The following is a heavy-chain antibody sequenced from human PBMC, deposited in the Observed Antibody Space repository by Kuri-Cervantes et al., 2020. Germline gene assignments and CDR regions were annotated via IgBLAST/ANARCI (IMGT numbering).Heavy chain of an antibody. J-gene: IGHJ5*02. Sequence: GGSLRLSCAASGFTCSSYAMSWVRQAPGKGLEWVSAISGSGGSTYYAGPVKGRFTISRDNSKNTLYLQMNSLRAEDTAVYYCAKLVNLVDAIWWQMGWFDPWDQGPLVTVSS. CDR2: ISGSGGST. CDR1: GFTCSSYA. CDR3: AKLVNLVDAIWWQMGWFDP. D-gene: IGHD3-9*01. V-gene: IGHV3-23*01.